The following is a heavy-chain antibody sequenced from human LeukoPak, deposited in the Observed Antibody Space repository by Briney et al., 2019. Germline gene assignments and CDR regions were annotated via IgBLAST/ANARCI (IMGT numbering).Heavy chain of an antibody. CDR3: ARDRGSGSYSL. V-gene: IGHV4-34*01. D-gene: IGHD3-10*01. CDR2: GDHTGGT. Sequence: SETLSLTCAVYGGSFTGYYWSWIRQPPGKGLEWIGEGDHTGGTYYNPSLKSRVTISVDTSKNQFSLKLSSVTAADTAVYYCARDRGSGSYSLWGQGTLVTVSS. CDR1: GGSFTGYY. J-gene: IGHJ4*02.